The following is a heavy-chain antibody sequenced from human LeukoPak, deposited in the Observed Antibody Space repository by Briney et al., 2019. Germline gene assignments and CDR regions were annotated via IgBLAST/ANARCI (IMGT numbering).Heavy chain of an antibody. J-gene: IGHJ4*02. D-gene: IGHD3-10*01. Sequence: GGSLRLSCAASAFSLNAYNMNWVRQAPGKGLEWVSAISGSGGSTYYADSVKGRFTISRDNSKNTLYLQMNSLRAEDTAVYYCAKDGVNQRPNWGQGTLVTVSS. CDR1: AFSLNAYN. CDR3: AKDGVNQRPN. CDR2: ISGSGGST. V-gene: IGHV3-23*01.